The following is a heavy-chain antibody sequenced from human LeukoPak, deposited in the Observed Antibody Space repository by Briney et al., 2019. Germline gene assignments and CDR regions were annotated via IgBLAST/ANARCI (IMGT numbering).Heavy chain of an antibody. J-gene: IGHJ5*02. CDR1: GFMFSSYW. CDR3: ARDKGVVGTLAP. V-gene: IGHV3-7*01. Sequence: GGSLRLSCAASGFMFSSYWMSWARQAPEKGLEWVANIKEDGSEKYYVDSVKGRFTISRDNAKNSLYLQMNSLRAEDTAIYYCARDKGVVGTLAPWGQGTLVTVSS. D-gene: IGHD1-26*01. CDR2: IKEDGSEK.